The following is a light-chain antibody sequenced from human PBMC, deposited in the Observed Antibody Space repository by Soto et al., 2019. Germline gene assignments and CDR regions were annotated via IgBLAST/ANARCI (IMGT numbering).Light chain of an antibody. CDR1: ESVSSSY. Sequence: EMVLTQSPGTLSLSPGERATLSCRASESVSSSYLAWYQQRPGQAPRLLVYGASGRATFIPERFSGSGSGTNFTPTISRMEPEDFAGDYLQEFGNSPKTFGQRTQVDIK. J-gene: IGKJ1*01. CDR3: QEFGNSPKT. CDR2: GAS. V-gene: IGKV3-20*01.